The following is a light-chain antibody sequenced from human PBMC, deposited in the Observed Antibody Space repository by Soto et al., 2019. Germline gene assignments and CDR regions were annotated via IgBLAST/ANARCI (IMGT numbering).Light chain of an antibody. Sequence: QTVVTQEPSFSVSPGRTVTLTCDLSSGSVSTSNFPSWYQQTPGQAPRTLIYSTNTRSSGVPDRFSGSILRNKAALTITGAQADDESDYYCVLYMGSGIWVFGGGTKLTVL. CDR3: VLYMGSGIWV. CDR2: STN. J-gene: IGLJ3*02. V-gene: IGLV8-61*01. CDR1: SGSVSTSNF.